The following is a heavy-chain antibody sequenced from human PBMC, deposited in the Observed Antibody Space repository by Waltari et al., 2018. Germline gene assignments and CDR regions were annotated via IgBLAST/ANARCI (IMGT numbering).Heavy chain of an antibody. CDR2: IYYSGST. J-gene: IGHJ6*03. CDR3: ARVIGSSWSYYYYYYMDV. Sequence: QVQLQESGPGLVKPSETLSLTCTISGGSISSYYWSWIRQPTGKGLEWIGYIYYSGSTNYNPSLKSRVTISVDTSKNQFSLKLSSVTAADTAVYYCARVIGSSWSYYYYYYMDVWGKGTTVTVSS. V-gene: IGHV4-59*01. D-gene: IGHD6-13*01. CDR1: GGSISSYY.